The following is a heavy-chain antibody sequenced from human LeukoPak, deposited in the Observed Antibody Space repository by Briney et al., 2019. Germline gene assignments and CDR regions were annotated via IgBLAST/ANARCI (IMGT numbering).Heavy chain of an antibody. Sequence: GGSLRLSCAASGFTFSNAWMSWVRQAPGKGLEWVGRIKSKTDGGTADYAAPVKGRFTISRDDSKNTLYLQTNSLKTEDTAVYYCTTGIAVAGPIDYWGQGTLVTVSS. CDR3: TTGIAVAGPIDY. CDR1: GFTFSNAW. V-gene: IGHV3-15*01. CDR2: IKSKTDGGTA. J-gene: IGHJ4*02. D-gene: IGHD6-19*01.